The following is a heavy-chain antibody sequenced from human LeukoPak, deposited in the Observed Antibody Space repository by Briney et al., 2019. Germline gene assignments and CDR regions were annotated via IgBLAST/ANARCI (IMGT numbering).Heavy chain of an antibody. J-gene: IGHJ4*02. Sequence: GRSLRLSCAASGFTFSSYGMHWVRQAPGKGLEWVAVISYDGSNKYYADSVKGRFTISRDNSKNTLYLQMNSLRAEDTAVYYCAKDLARGRRFGYYFDYWGQGTLVTVSS. D-gene: IGHD3-10*01. CDR1: GFTFSSYG. V-gene: IGHV3-30*18. CDR3: AKDLARGRRFGYYFDY. CDR2: ISYDGSNK.